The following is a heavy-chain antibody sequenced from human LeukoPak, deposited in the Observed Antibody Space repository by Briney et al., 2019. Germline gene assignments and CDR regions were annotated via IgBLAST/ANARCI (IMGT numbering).Heavy chain of an antibody. D-gene: IGHD3-22*01. CDR1: GITLSNYG. V-gene: IGHV3-23*01. CDR2: ISDTGGRT. J-gene: IGHJ4*02. Sequence: GGSLRLSCAVSGITLSNYGMTWVRQAPGKGLEWVAGISDTGGRTNYADSVKGRFTISRDNPKNTLYLQMNSLRGEDTAVYFCAKRGVVIRVILVGFHKEAYYFDSWGQGALVTVSS. CDR3: AKRGVVIRVILVGFHKEAYYFDS.